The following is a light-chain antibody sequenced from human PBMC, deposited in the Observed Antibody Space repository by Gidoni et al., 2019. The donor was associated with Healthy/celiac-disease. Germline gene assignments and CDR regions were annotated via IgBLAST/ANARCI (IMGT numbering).Light chain of an antibody. CDR1: QSISSW. J-gene: IGKJ1*01. CDR2: DAS. Sequence: DIQMTQSPSTLSASVGDRVTITCRASQSISSWLAWYQQKPGKAPKLLIYDASSLESWVPSRFSGSGSGTEFTLTISRLEPEDFASYYCQQYNSYSWTFGQGTKVEIK. V-gene: IGKV1-5*01. CDR3: QQYNSYSWT.